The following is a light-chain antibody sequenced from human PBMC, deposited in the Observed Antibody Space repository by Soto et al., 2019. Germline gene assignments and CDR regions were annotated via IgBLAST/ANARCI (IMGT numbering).Light chain of an antibody. J-gene: IGLJ2*01. V-gene: IGLV1-47*01. CDR2: RND. CDR3: AAWDDSLSGRGV. Sequence: QSVLTQPPSASGTPGQTVTISCSGSSSNIGNNYVYWYQMVPGTAPKLVIYRNDQRPSGVPDRFSGSRSGTSAPLAISGLRSEDEADYYCAAWDDSLSGRGVFGGGTKLTVL. CDR1: SSNIGNNY.